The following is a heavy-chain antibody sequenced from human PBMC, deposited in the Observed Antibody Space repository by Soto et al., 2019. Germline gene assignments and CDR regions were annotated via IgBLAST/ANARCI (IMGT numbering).Heavy chain of an antibody. Sequence: SVKVCCQSSGGSFSSYAIIWVRHAPGQGLEWMGGIIPIFGTANYAQKFQGRVTITADESTSTAYMELSSLRSEDTAVYYCAREGETEDRATYIAAAGILFDYWGQGTLVTVSS. V-gene: IGHV1-69*13. CDR1: GGSFSSYA. D-gene: IGHD6-13*01. CDR3: AREGETEDRATYIAAAGILFDY. J-gene: IGHJ4*02. CDR2: IIPIFGTA.